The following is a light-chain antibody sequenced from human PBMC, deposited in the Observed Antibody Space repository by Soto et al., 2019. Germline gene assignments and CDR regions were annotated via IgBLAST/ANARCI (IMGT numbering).Light chain of an antibody. CDR2: TNN. V-gene: IGLV1-47*01. J-gene: IGLJ2*01. CDR3: AAWDDILSGLL. CDR1: SSNIGSNY. Sequence: QSVLTQPPSASGTPGQRVTISCSGSSSNIGSNYVYWFQHLPGTAPKLVIHTNNQRPSGVPDRFSGSNSGTSASLAISGLRSEDEADYYCAAWDDILSGLLFGGGTKLTVL.